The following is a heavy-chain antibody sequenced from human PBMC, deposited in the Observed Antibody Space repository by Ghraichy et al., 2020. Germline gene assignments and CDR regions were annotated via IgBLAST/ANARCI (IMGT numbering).Heavy chain of an antibody. V-gene: IGHV4-39*01. CDR2: VTYSGST. Sequence: SETLSLTCTVSGASISSSNYYWDWIRQPPGKGLEWIGSVTYSGSTYYNPSLKSRVTMSVDTSKNQFSLNLSSVTAADTAVYYCARQKGMQGRLGDPLLDPWGQGTLVTVSS. CDR1: GASISSSNYY. CDR3: ARQKGMQGRLGDPLLDP. J-gene: IGHJ5*02. D-gene: IGHD3-16*01.